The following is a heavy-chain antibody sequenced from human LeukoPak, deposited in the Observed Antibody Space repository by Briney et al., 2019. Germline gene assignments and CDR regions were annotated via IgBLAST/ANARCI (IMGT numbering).Heavy chain of an antibody. D-gene: IGHD2-15*01. CDR3: AKDKLFVVVVAATDDGDY. CDR1: GFTFSNYA. J-gene: IGHJ4*02. Sequence: GGSLRLSCAASGFTFSNYAMSWVRQAPGKGLEWVSAISGSGGSTYYADSVKGRFTISRDNSKNTLYLQMNSLRAEDTAVYYCAKDKLFVVVVAATDDGDYWGQGTLVTVSS. V-gene: IGHV3-23*01. CDR2: ISGSGGST.